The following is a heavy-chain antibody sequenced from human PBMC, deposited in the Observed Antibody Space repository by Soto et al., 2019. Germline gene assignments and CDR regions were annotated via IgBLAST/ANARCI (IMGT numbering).Heavy chain of an antibody. CDR1: GFTFNTYA. Sequence: EVQLLESGGGLVQPGGSLRLSCSTSGFTFNTYAMNWVRQAPGKGLEWVSALRDSGGTTYYADSVRGRFTISRDNSKNTRVLQKKSLRAEDTALYYCAKQRAGYGSGSETYSFAIWGQGTLVTVS. CDR2: LRDSGGTT. D-gene: IGHD3-10*01. V-gene: IGHV3-23*01. CDR3: AKQRAGYGSGSETYSFAI. J-gene: IGHJ4*02.